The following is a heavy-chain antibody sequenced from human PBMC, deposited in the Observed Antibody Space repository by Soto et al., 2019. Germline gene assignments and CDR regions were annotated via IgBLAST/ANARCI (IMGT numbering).Heavy chain of an antibody. CDR2: ISGSGGST. V-gene: IGHV3-23*01. CDR1: GFTFSSYA. J-gene: IGHJ6*02. D-gene: IGHD5-18*01. CDR3: ARDQKRRDREDTTRALGYGMDV. Sequence: VGSLRLSCAASGFTFSSYAMSWVRQAPVKGLEWVSAISGSGGSTYYADSVKGRFTISRDNSKNTLYLQMNSLRAEDTAVYYCARDQKRRDREDTTRALGYGMDVWGQGTTVTVSS.